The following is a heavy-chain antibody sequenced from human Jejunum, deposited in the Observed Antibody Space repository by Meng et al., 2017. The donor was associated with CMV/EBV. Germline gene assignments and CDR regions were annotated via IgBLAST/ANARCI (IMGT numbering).Heavy chain of an antibody. Sequence: QVHLQGSGQGLVKPSETLSLTCTVSGGSISGYYWNWIRQPAGKGLEWIGRVYMSGSTNYNPSLRSRVAMSVDTSKTQFSLRLTSVTAADTAVYYCARDRMAAPGTFEYWGQGTLVTVSS. J-gene: IGHJ4*02. CDR1: GGSISGYY. D-gene: IGHD6-13*01. CDR2: VYMSGST. V-gene: IGHV4-4*07. CDR3: ARDRMAAPGTFEY.